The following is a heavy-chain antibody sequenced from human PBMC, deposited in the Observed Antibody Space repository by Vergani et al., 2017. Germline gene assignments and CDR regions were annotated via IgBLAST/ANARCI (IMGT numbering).Heavy chain of an antibody. Sequence: EVQLVESGGGLVQPGGSLRLSCAASGFTFSSYWMSWVRQAPGKGLEWVANIKQDGSEKYYVDSVKGRFTISRDNAKNSLYLQMNSLRAEDTAVYYCARGGLLWFGELFHDAFDIWGQGTMVTVAS. V-gene: IGHV3-7*04. CDR1: GFTFSSYW. CDR2: IKQDGSEK. CDR3: ARGGLLWFGELFHDAFDI. J-gene: IGHJ3*02. D-gene: IGHD3-10*01.